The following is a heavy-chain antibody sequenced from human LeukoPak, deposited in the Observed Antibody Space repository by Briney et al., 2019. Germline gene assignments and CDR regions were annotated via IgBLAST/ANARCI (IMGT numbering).Heavy chain of an antibody. Sequence: SETLSLTCTVSGGSISSGDYCWSWIRQPPGKGLEWIGYIYYSGSTYYNPSLKSRVTISVDTSKNQFSLRLSSVTAADTAVYYCARESTIFGVVIEYYWGQGTLVTVSS. CDR3: ARESTIFGVVIEYY. J-gene: IGHJ4*02. CDR2: IYYSGST. D-gene: IGHD3-3*01. CDR1: GGSISSGDYC. V-gene: IGHV4-30-4*01.